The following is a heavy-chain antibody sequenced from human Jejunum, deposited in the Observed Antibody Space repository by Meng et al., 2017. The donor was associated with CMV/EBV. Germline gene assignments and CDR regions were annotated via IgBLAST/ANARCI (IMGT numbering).Heavy chain of an antibody. J-gene: IGHJ5*02. D-gene: IGHD3-3*01. Sequence: TFSSYGISWVRQAPGQGLEWMGGIIPILGIANYAQKFQGRVTITADKSTSTAYMELSSLRSEDTAVYYCARSLLRFLEWSGADWFDPWGQGTLVTVSS. V-gene: IGHV1-69*10. CDR1: TFSSYG. CDR3: ARSLLRFLEWSGADWFDP. CDR2: IIPILGIA.